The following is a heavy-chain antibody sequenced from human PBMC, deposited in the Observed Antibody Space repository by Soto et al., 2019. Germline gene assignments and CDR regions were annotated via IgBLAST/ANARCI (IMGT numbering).Heavy chain of an antibody. CDR2: IKEVGSEK. V-gene: IGHV3-7*01. CDR1: GFTFSSYW. Sequence: EVQLVESGGGLVQPGGSLRLSCAASGFTFSSYWMSWVRQAPGKGLEWVANIKEVGSEKYYVDSVKGRFTISRDNAQNSLFLQMIILSAEDTAVYYCARVVITILRGGLDHWGQGTLFTVSS. D-gene: IGHD3-10*01. J-gene: IGHJ4*02. CDR3: ARVVITILRGGLDH.